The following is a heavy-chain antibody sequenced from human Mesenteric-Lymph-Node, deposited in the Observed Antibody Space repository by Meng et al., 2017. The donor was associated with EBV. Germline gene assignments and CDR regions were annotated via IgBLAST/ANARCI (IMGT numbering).Heavy chain of an antibody. D-gene: IGHD3-16*01. CDR1: VGTFSDWS. J-gene: IGHJ4*02. CDR2: INHRGET. Sequence: QVQLPQWGAGLLKPSATLSFTCAVYVGTFSDWSWSWFRQTPEKGLEWIGEINHRGETNYSPSLKSRLTLSVDTSKNQFSLRLTSVTAADIAVYYCARDQGGFWGQGTLVTVSS. V-gene: IGHV4-34*02. CDR3: ARDQGGF.